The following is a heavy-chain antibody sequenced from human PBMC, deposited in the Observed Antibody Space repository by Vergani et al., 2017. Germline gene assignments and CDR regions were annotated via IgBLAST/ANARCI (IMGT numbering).Heavy chain of an antibody. CDR2: IYSGGST. Sequence: EVQLVESGGGLVQPGGSLRLSCAASGFTVSSNYMSWVRQAPGKGLEWVSVIYSGGSTYYADSVKGRFTISRDNSKNTLYLQMNSLRAEDTAVYYWAREVVWFGVDYWGQGTLVTVSS. CDR1: GFTVSSNY. J-gene: IGHJ4*02. D-gene: IGHD3-10*01. V-gene: IGHV3-66*02. CDR3: AREVVWFGVDY.